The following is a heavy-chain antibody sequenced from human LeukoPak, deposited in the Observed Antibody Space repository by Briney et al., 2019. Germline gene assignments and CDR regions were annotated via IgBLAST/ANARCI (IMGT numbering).Heavy chain of an antibody. V-gene: IGHV3-64*01. D-gene: IGHD2-2*01. Sequence: PGGSLRLSGAASGFPFSSYAMHWVRQAPGRGLECVSAISSNGGSTSYANSVKGRFTISRDNSKNTLYLQMGSLRAEDMAVYYCARSSIVVVSILDYWGQGTLVTVSS. CDR2: ISSNGGST. CDR1: GFPFSSYA. J-gene: IGHJ4*02. CDR3: ARSSIVVVSILDY.